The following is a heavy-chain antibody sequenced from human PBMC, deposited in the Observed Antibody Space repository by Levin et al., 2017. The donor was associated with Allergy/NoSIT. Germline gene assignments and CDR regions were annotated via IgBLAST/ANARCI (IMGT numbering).Heavy chain of an antibody. V-gene: IGHV1-18*01. D-gene: IGHD3-10*01. CDR1: GYTFTSYG. Sequence: GASVKVSCKASGYTFTSYGFSWVRQAPGQGLEWMGWITAYNANTNYAQNLQGRVTMTTDPSTSTAYMELRSLTSDDTAVYYCVRGLGPFDYWGQGTLVTVSS. CDR2: ITAYNANT. J-gene: IGHJ4*02. CDR3: VRGLGPFDY.